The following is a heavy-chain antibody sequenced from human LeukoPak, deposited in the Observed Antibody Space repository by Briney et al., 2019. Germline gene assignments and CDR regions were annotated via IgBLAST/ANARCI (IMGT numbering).Heavy chain of an antibody. J-gene: IGHJ4*02. D-gene: IGHD6-19*01. CDR2: ISWNSGSI. CDR1: GFTFDDYA. Sequence: GGSLRLSCAASGFTFDDYAMHWVRQAPGKGLEWVSGISWNSGSIGYADSVKGRLTISRDNAKNSLYLQMNSLRAEDTALYYCAKEVQWLGHFDYWGQGTLVTVSS. CDR3: AKEVQWLGHFDY. V-gene: IGHV3-9*01.